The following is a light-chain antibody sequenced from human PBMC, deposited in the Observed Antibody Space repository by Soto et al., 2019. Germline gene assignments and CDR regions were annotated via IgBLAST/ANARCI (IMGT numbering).Light chain of an antibody. CDR3: QQHSITPLS. Sequence: DVVMTHSQASLAVSLGERATMNCKCSRSVLYKSNNKNHLAWYQQKPGQPPQLIIYWASTRESGVPDRFSGSGSGTDFTLTISSLQAEDVAVYYSQQHSITPLSFGQGTRMEI. J-gene: IGKJ5*01. V-gene: IGKV4-1*01. CDR2: WAS. CDR1: RSVLYKSNNKNH.